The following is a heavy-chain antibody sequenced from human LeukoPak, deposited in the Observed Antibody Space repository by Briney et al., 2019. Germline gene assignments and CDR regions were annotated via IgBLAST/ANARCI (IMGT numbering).Heavy chain of an antibody. Sequence: PGGSLRLSCAASGFTFSSYNMNWVRQAPGKGLEWISVIYGGDSTYYADSVKGRFTISRDNSKNTLYLQMNSLRAEDTAVYYCARAQYSYVSGSYERDYWGQGTLVTVSS. D-gene: IGHD3-10*01. J-gene: IGHJ4*02. CDR2: IYGGDST. CDR3: ARAQYSYVSGSYERDY. V-gene: IGHV3-66*01. CDR1: GFTFSSYN.